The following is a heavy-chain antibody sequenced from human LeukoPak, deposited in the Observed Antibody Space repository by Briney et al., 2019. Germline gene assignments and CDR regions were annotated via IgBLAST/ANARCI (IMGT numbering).Heavy chain of an antibody. CDR3: ARLRRGMVATHSDY. J-gene: IGHJ4*02. CDR1: GYTFTSYG. Sequence: ASVKVCCKASGYTFTSYGISWVRQAPGQGLEWMGWISAYDGNTNYAQKLQGRVTMTTDTSTSTAYMELRSLRSDDTAVYYCARLRRGMVATHSDYWGQGTLVTVSS. D-gene: IGHD5-12*01. CDR2: ISAYDGNT. V-gene: IGHV1-18*01.